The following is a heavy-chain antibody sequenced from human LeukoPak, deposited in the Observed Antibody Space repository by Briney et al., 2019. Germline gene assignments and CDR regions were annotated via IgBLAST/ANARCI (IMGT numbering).Heavy chain of an antibody. J-gene: IGHJ3*02. CDR2: TITRINSSTT. CDR3: SRDGGEGGNSAFDI. CDR1: GFIFRDYI. D-gene: IGHD4-23*01. Sequence: SLRLSVAASGFIFRDYIMDGVRQAPGKGLEWVGRTITRINSSTTECPASVKGRFPMSRQDSKTSMYLHMNSLKTEDTAVYHCSRDGGEGGNSAFDIWGQGTMVTVSS. V-gene: IGHV3-72*01.